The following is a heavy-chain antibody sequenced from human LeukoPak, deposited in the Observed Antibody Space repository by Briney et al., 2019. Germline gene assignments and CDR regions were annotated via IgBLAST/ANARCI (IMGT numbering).Heavy chain of an antibody. V-gene: IGHV6-1*01. D-gene: IGHD6-19*01. CDR2: TYYRSKWYN. CDR3: ARDFGATGWYTFDY. J-gene: IGHJ4*02. Sequence: SQTLSLTCVVSGDSVSSKNGAWNWIRQSPSRGLEWLGRTYYRSKWYNDYAESMEGRMTISQDTSKNQYSLHLNSVTPDDTAVYYCARDFGATGWYTFDYWGQGTLVTVSS. CDR1: GDSVSSKNGA.